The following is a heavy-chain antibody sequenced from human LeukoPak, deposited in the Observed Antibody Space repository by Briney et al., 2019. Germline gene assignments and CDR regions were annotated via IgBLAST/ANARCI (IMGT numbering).Heavy chain of an antibody. Sequence: GGSLRLSCAASEFTFSTFWMSWVRQAPGKGLEWVANIKADGSVEHYVDSMEGRFSISRDNARSSLYLQMNSLRAEDTAVYYCVRDSDYQRNSGGRYAHYDALDIWGHGTMVTVSS. CDR1: EFTFSTFW. J-gene: IGHJ3*02. V-gene: IGHV3-7*01. D-gene: IGHD2-21*01. CDR3: VRDSDYQRNSGGRYAHYDALDI. CDR2: IKADGSVE.